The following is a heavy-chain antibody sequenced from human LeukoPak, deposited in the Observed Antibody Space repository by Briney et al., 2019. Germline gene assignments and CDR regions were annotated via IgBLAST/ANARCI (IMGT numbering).Heavy chain of an antibody. Sequence: SETLSLTCTVSGYSISSGYYWGWIRQPPGKGLEWIGSIYHSGSTYYNPSLKSRVTISVDTSKNQFSLKLSSVTAADTAVYYCARVGRWIEKRDYWGQGTLVTVSS. J-gene: IGHJ4*02. CDR3: ARVGRWIEKRDY. CDR1: GYSISSGYY. D-gene: IGHD2-2*03. V-gene: IGHV4-38-2*02. CDR2: IYHSGST.